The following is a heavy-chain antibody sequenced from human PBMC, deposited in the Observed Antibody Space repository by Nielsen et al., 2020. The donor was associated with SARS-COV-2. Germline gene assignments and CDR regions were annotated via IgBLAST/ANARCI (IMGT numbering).Heavy chain of an antibody. J-gene: IGHJ6*03. V-gene: IGHV6-1*01. CDR3: ARGTYVVVVPAASRGYYYHYMDV. CDR2: TYYRSKWYN. Sequence: WIRQSPSRGLEWLGRTYYRSKWYNDYAVSVKSRITINPDTSKNQFSLQLNSVTPEDTAVYYCARGTYVVVVPAASRGYYYHYMDVWGKGTTVTVSS. D-gene: IGHD2-2*01.